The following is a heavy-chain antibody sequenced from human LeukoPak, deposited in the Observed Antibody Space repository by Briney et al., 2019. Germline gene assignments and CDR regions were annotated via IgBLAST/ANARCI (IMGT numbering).Heavy chain of an antibody. J-gene: IGHJ4*02. V-gene: IGHV4-39*07. D-gene: IGHD1-1*01. CDR1: GDSISSSKYY. CDR2: IYYSGRT. Sequence: SEALSLTCIVSGDSISSSKYYWGWVRQTPGTGGEWLGNIYYSGRTYINPSLKRRVTLSAETRKKQCSLKLSSVSAVDTAVYYCAREDDWNQLFDYWGPGTLVTVST. CDR3: AREDDWNQLFDY.